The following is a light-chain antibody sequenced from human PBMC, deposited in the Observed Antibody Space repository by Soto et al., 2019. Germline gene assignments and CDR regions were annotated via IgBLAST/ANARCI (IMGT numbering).Light chain of an antibody. V-gene: IGKV3-20*01. CDR2: DAY. CDR1: QTLRISH. J-gene: IGKJ1*01. CDR3: QLYGFSHKT. Sequence: DILLTPSLGTLSLSLGYGSPLSCRASQTLRISHLSWYQQKPGQANRIIIFDAYTRATGIKDRFSGGGSGTDFTLTITRMEPDDVAVYYCQLYGFSHKTLGTGNQVDIK.